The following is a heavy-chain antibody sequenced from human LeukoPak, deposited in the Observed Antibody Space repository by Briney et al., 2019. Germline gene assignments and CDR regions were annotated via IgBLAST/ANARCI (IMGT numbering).Heavy chain of an antibody. V-gene: IGHV3-11*03. CDR2: ISNSGSYT. CDR3: ARTRGAGPGWHVDY. J-gene: IGHJ4*02. D-gene: IGHD6-19*01. CDR1: GFSFSDNY. Sequence: GRSLRLSCAASGFSFSDNYMSWIRQAPGKGLEWVSYISNSGSYTNYPDSVKGRFTISRDNAKNSLHLQMNSLRDEDTAMYYCARTRGAGPGWHVDYWGQGTLVTVSS.